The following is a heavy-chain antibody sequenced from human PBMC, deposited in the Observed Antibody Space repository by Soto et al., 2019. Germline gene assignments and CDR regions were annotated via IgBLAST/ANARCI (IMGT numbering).Heavy chain of an antibody. D-gene: IGHD1-26*01. V-gene: IGHV1-18*01. CDR1: GYTFTTYG. CDR2: VSPYDGDT. Sequence: QVQLVQSGVEVKKPGASVKVSCKASGYTFTTYGISWVRQAPGQGLEWVGWVSPYDGDTNYADALQGRVTMTTDTSPTTAYMELRSLRSDDTAMYYCARDHGGSYQADSFDPWGQGTLVIVSS. CDR3: ARDHGGSYQADSFDP. J-gene: IGHJ5*02.